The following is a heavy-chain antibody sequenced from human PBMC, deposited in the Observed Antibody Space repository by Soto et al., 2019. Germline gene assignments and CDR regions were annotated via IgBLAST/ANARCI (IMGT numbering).Heavy chain of an antibody. D-gene: IGHD2-15*01. J-gene: IGHJ6*02. Sequence: VSCKASGGTFSSYAISWVRQAPGQGLEWMGGIIPIFGTANYAQKFQGRVTITADESTSTAYMELSSLRSEDTAVYYCARYRSEGFYYYGMDVWGQGTTVTVSS. CDR1: GGTFSSYA. CDR2: IIPIFGTA. V-gene: IGHV1-69*01. CDR3: ARYRSEGFYYYGMDV.